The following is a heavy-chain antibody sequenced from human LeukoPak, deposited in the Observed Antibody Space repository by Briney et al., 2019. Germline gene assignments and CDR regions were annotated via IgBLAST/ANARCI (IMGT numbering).Heavy chain of an antibody. CDR1: GFTFRSYW. J-gene: IGHJ4*02. Sequence: PGGSLRLSCAASGFTFRSYWMHWVRHAPGKGLVWVSRINSDGSSTIYADTVKGRFTISRDNAKNTLYLQMNSLRVEDTAVYYCARVTSLTGTIFDSWGQGTLVTVSS. CDR3: ARVTSLTGTIFDS. V-gene: IGHV3-74*01. D-gene: IGHD1-7*01. CDR2: INSDGSST.